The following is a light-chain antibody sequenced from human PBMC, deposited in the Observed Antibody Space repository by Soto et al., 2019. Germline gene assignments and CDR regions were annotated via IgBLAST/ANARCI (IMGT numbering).Light chain of an antibody. V-gene: IGLV2-11*01. CDR2: DVS. Sequence: QSALTQPRSVSGSPGQSVTISCTGTSSDVGSYNYVSWYQQHPGKAPKVVIYDVSKRPSGVPDRFSGSKSGNTASLTISGLQAEDEADYYCCSYAGSYTYVFGTGTKLTVI. CDR3: CSYAGSYTYV. J-gene: IGLJ1*01. CDR1: SSDVGSYNY.